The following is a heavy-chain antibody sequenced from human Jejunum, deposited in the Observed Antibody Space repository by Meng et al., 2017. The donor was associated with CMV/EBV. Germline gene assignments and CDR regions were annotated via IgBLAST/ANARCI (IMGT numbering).Heavy chain of an antibody. CDR2: ITPDRGGT. D-gene: IGHD2-2*01. Sequence: GYTFPGNHIHWVRQAPGQGPEWMGWITPDRGGTNYAQKFQGRVTMTRDTSIRTVYMEVTTLRSDDTAVYYCARAWGTSQLLSSLDSWGQGTLVTVSS. CDR1: GYTFPGNH. CDR3: ARAWGTSQLLSSLDS. J-gene: IGHJ4*02. V-gene: IGHV1-2*02.